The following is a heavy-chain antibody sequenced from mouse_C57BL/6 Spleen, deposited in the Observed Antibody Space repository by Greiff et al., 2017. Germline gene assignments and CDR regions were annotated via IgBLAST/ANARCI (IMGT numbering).Heavy chain of an antibody. D-gene: IGHD2-1*01. V-gene: IGHV1-55*01. J-gene: IGHJ3*01. CDR3: ARGGNYVAWVAY. CDR1: GYTFTSYW. CDR2: IYPGSGST. Sequence: QVQLQQPGAELVKPGASVKMSCKASGYTFTSYWITWVKQRPGQGLEWIGDIYPGSGSTNYNEKFKSKATLTVDTSSSTAYMQLSSLTSEDSAVYYCARGGNYVAWVAYWGQGTLVTVSA.